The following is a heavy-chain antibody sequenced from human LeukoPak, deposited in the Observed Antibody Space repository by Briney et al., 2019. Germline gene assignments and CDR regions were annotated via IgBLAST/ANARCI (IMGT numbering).Heavy chain of an antibody. CDR3: ARVMNGGAFEY. D-gene: IGHD2-8*01. Sequence: GGFLRLSCAASGFTFSSYWMSWVRQAPGKGLEWVANIKQDGSEKYYVDSVKGRFTISRDNAKNSLYLQMNSLRAEDTAVYYCARVMNGGAFEYWGQGTLVTVSS. V-gene: IGHV3-7*04. CDR1: GFTFSSYW. J-gene: IGHJ4*02. CDR2: IKQDGSEK.